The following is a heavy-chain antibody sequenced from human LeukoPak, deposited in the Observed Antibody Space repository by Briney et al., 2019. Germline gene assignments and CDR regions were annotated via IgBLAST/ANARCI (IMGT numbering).Heavy chain of an antibody. V-gene: IGHV3-9*01. D-gene: IGHD4-17*01. J-gene: IGHJ3*02. CDR2: ISWNRGSI. CDR1: GFTFDDYA. CDR3: AKDPNGDYVGAFDS. Sequence: GGSLRLSCAASGFTFDDYAMHWVRQAPGKGLEWVSGISWNRGSIGYADSVKGRFTISRDNSKNTLYLQMNSLRAEDTAIYYCAKDPNGDYVGAFDSWGQGTMVTVSS.